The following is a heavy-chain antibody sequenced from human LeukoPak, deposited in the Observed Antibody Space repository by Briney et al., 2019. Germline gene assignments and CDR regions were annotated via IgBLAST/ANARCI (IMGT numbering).Heavy chain of an antibody. D-gene: IGHD3-22*01. CDR2: INHSGST. J-gene: IGHJ4*02. CDR3: ARGRAYYYDSSGAYYFDY. V-gene: IGHV4-34*01. CDR1: GGSISSSY. Sequence: SETLSLTCIVSGGSISSSYWSWIRQPPGKGLEWIGEINHSGSTNYNPSLKSRVTISVDTSKNQFSLKLSSVTAADTAVYYCARGRAYYYDSSGAYYFDYWGQGTLVTVSS.